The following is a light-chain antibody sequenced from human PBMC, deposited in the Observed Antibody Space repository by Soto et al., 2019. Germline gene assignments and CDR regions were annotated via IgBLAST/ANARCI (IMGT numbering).Light chain of an antibody. V-gene: IGLV2-14*03. CDR3: TSWPTGTTMI. Sequence: QSALTPPASASGSPGQSITISCTGTSSDIGAYNFVSWYQQHPGKAPKLMLYDVNIRPSGVSNRFSGSKSGNTASLTISGLQSEDEAEYYCTSWPTGTTMIFGGGTKLTVL. CDR2: DVN. J-gene: IGLJ2*01. CDR1: SSDIGAYNF.